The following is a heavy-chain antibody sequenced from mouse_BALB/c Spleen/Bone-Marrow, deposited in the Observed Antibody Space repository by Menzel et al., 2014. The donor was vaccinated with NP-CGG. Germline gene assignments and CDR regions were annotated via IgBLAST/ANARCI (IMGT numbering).Heavy chain of an antibody. V-gene: IGHV5-4*02. Sequence: EVQLQESGVGLVKPGGSLKLSCAASGFTFSDYYMYWVRQTPEKRLEWGATISDGGSYTYYPDSVKGRFTISRDNAKNNLYLQMSSLKSEDTAMYYCAREMAMDYWGQGTSVTVSS. CDR1: GFTFSDYY. CDR2: ISDGGSYT. J-gene: IGHJ4*01. CDR3: AREMAMDY.